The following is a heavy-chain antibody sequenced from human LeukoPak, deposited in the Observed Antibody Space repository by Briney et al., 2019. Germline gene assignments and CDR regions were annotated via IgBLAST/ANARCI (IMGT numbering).Heavy chain of an antibody. CDR3: ASADYYDSSRYYYYGMGV. J-gene: IGHJ6*02. Sequence: ASVKVSCKASGYTFTSYDINWVRQATGQGLEWMGWMNPNSGNTGYAQKFQGRVTMTRNTSISTAYMELSSLRSEDTAVYYCASADYYDSSRYYYYGMGVWGQGTTVTVSS. D-gene: IGHD3-22*01. CDR1: GYTFTSYD. CDR2: MNPNSGNT. V-gene: IGHV1-8*01.